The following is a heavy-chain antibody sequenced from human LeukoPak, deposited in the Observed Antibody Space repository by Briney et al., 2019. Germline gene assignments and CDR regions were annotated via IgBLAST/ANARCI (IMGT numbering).Heavy chain of an antibody. CDR1: GYNFINYG. CDR3: AKLGGGPGNY. CDR2: IRFDGSQN. J-gene: IGHJ4*02. V-gene: IGHV3-30*02. Sequence: QPGGSLRLSCLASGYNFINYGMHWVRQAPGKGLEWVAFIRFDGSQNYYTDSVKGRFTISRDNSKNMVYLQMNSLRPEDTAVYYCAKLGGGPGNYWGQGTLVTVSS.